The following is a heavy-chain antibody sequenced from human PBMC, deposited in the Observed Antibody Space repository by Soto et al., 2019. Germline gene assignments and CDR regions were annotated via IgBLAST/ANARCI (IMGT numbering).Heavy chain of an antibody. D-gene: IGHD6-13*01. CDR1: GFTFSSYG. Sequence: QVQLVESGGGVVQPGRSLRLSCAASGFTFSSYGMHWVRQAPGKGLEWVAVISYDGSNKYYADSVKGRFTISRDNSKNTLYLQMNSLRAEDTAVYYCAKERSSSWYPAAIYYYYGMDGWGQGTTVTVAS. J-gene: IGHJ6*02. CDR3: AKERSSSWYPAAIYYYYGMDG. V-gene: IGHV3-30*18. CDR2: ISYDGSNK.